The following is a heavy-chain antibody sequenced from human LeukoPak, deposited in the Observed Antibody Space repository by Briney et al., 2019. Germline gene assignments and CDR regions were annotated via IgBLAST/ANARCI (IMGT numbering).Heavy chain of an antibody. CDR1: GFTFSSYG. V-gene: IGHV3-23*01. CDR2: ISGSGGST. J-gene: IGHJ4*02. Sequence: GGSLRLSCAASGFTFSSYGMSWVRQAPGKGLEWVSAISGSGGSTYYADSVKGRFTISRDNSKNTLYLQMNSLRAEDTAVYYCAKSPEGYYRLDYWGQGTLVTVSS. CDR3: AKSPEGYYRLDY. D-gene: IGHD3-3*01.